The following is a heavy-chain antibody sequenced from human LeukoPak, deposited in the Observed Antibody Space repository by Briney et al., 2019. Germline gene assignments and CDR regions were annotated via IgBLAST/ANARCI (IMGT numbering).Heavy chain of an antibody. J-gene: IGHJ4*02. D-gene: IGHD3-10*02. CDR3: ASRQGLGWHYVN. Sequence: GGSLRLSCVDSGFTFNSYAVSWVRQVPGKGLEWVSGISDNGGSTYYTDSVKGRSTISRDNSKNTLYLQMNSLRVEDTAIYYCASRQGLGWHYVNWGQGTLVTVSS. CDR2: ISDNGGST. CDR1: GFTFNSYA. V-gene: IGHV3-23*01.